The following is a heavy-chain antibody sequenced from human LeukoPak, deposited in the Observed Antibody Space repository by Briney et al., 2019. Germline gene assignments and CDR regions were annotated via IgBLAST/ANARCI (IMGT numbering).Heavy chain of an antibody. J-gene: IGHJ4*02. D-gene: IGHD6-19*01. V-gene: IGHV1-8*01. CDR3: ARGVAGGDF. CDR1: GYTFTSFE. CDR2: VNPDSGKT. Sequence: GASVKVSCKASGYTFTSFEINWVRQSTGQGLEWMGWVNPDSGKTAYALKFQDRLIVTTNISLSTVYMELASLKSEDTAVYYCARGVAGGDFWGQGTLVTVSS.